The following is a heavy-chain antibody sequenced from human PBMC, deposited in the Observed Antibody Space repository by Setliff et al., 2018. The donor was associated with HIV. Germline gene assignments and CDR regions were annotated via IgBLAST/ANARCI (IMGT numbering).Heavy chain of an antibody. D-gene: IGHD3-9*01. J-gene: IGHJ4*02. CDR3: ARSQYSNDWNYFDV. Sequence: PSETLSLTCTVSGGSINSGNYYWSWIRQPAGKGLEWIGRRYSSGSINYNSSLDSRVTIAVNTPENQLLLFLSSVTAADTAVYYCARSQYSNDWNYFDVWGQGALVTLSS. CDR2: RYSSGSI. CDR1: GGSINSGNYY. V-gene: IGHV4-61*02.